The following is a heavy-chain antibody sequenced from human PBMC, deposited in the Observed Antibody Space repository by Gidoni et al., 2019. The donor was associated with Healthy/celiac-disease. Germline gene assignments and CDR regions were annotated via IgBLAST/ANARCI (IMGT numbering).Heavy chain of an antibody. Sequence: EVQVLESGGGLVQPGGSLRLSCAASGFTFSNYAMSWVRQAPGKGLEWVSVISGSGGSTYYAESVKGRFTMSRDNSKNTVYLQMNSLRAEDTAVYYCAKERYRGYSYGCPDYWGQGTLVAVSS. CDR3: AKERYRGYSYGCPDY. CDR1: GFTFSNYA. D-gene: IGHD5-18*01. J-gene: IGHJ4*02. CDR2: ISGSGGST. V-gene: IGHV3-23*01.